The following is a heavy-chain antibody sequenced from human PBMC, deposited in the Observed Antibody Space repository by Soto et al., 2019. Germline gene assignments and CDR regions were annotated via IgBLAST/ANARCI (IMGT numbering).Heavy chain of an antibody. D-gene: IGHD4-17*01. CDR1: GGSLSGYF. V-gene: IGHV4-34*01. CDR3: ARRGSTTVTTYYFDY. J-gene: IGHJ4*02. Sequence: PSETLSLTCAVYGGSLSGYFWSWVRQPPGKGLEWIGEINHSGSTNYNPPLKSRVTISVDTSKNQFSLKLSSVTAADTAVYYCARRGSTTVTTYYFDYWGQGTLVTVSS. CDR2: INHSGST.